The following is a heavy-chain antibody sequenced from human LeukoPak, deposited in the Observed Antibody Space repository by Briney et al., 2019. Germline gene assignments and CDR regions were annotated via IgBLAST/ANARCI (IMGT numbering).Heavy chain of an antibody. CDR1: GFTFSNAY. Sequence: PGGSLRLSCAASGFTFSNAYMNWVRQPPGKGLEWIGEMYLSGTTHSNPSVKSRVTISIDKSKNQFFLNLSSVTAADTAVYYCAGLVGRYSSGLYYYYFDYWGQGTLVTVSS. CDR3: AGLVGRYSSGLYYYYFDY. V-gene: IGHV4-4*02. J-gene: IGHJ4*02. D-gene: IGHD3-22*01. CDR2: MYLSGTT.